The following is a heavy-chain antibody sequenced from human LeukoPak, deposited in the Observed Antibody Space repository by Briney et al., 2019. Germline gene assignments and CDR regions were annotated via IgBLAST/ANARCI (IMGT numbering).Heavy chain of an antibody. CDR2: IYYSGST. D-gene: IGHD3-16*01. V-gene: IGHV4-59*12. CDR1: GGSISTYY. J-gene: IGHJ4*02. CDR3: ARITVSHYFDY. Sequence: SETLSLTCTVSGGSISTYYWTWIRQPPGKGLEWIGYIYYSGSTNYNPSLKSRVTMSVDTSKNQFSLKLSSVTAADTAVYYCARITVSHYFDYWGQGTLVTVSS.